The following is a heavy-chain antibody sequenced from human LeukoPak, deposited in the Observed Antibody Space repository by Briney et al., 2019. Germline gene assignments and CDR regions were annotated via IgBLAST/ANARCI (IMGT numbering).Heavy chain of an antibody. V-gene: IGHV6-1*01. J-gene: IGHJ3*02. CDR1: GDRVSADSGT. D-gene: IGHD5-24*01. Sequence: SQTLSLTCAISGDRVSADSGTWNWIRQSPSRGLEWLGRTYYRSNRSKWSSDYALSVKSRITISPDTSKNEFSLQLNSVTPEDTAVYYCTRANYRAFDIWGQGTMVTVSS. CDR2: TYYRSNRSKWSS. CDR3: TRANYRAFDI.